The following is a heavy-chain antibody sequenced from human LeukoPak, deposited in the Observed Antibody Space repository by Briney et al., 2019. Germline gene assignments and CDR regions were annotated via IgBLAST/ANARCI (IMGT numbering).Heavy chain of an antibody. CDR2: IRYDGSNK. D-gene: IGHD3-3*01. CDR1: GFTFSSYG. J-gene: IGHJ4*02. V-gene: IGHV3-30*02. Sequence: GGSLRLSCAASGFTFSSYGMHWVRQAPGKGLEWVAFIRYDGSNKYYADSVKGRFTISRDNAKNSLYLQMNSLRAEDTAVYYCARERQNKDFWSGGDYWGQGTLVTVSS. CDR3: ARERQNKDFWSGGDY.